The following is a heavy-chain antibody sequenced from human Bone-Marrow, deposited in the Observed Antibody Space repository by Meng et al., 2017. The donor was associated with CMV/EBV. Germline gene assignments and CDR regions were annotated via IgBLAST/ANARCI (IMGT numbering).Heavy chain of an antibody. CDR2: INHSGST. CDR1: GGSISSSSYY. D-gene: IGHD4-11*01. J-gene: IGHJ3*02. V-gene: IGHV4-39*07. CDR3: ARGSNLRSDAFDI. Sequence: GSLRLSCTVSGGSISSSSYYWGWIRQPPGKGLEWIGEINHSGSTNYNPSLKSRVTISVDTSKNQFSLKLSSVTAADTAVYYCARGSNLRSDAFDIWGQGTMVTVSS.